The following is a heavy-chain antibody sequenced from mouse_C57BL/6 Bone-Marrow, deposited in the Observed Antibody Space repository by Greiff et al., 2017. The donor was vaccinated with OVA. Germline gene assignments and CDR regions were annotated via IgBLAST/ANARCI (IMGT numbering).Heavy chain of an antibody. CDR1: GYSFTDYN. J-gene: IGHJ3*01. V-gene: IGHV1-39*01. CDR2: INPNYGTT. D-gene: IGHD2-3*01. CDR3: ARCHDGYYWFAY. Sequence: EVKLVESGPELVKPGASVKISCKASGYSFTDYNMNWVKQSNGKSLEWIGVINPNYGTTSYNQKFKGKATLTVDQSSSTAYMQLNSLTSEDSAVYDCARCHDGYYWFAYWGQGTLVTVAA.